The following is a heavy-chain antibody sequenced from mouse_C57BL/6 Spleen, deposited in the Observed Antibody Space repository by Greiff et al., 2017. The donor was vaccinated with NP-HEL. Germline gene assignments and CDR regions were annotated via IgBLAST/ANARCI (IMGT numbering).Heavy chain of an antibody. CDR3: ARDGDYYGTDYYAMDD. J-gene: IGHJ4*01. D-gene: IGHD1-1*01. CDR2: ISDGGSYT. Sequence: EVKLVESGGGLVKPGGSLKLSCAASGFTFSSYAMSWVRQTPEKRLEWVATISDGGSYTYYPDNVKGRFTISRDNAKNNLYLQMSHLKSEDTAMYYCARDGDYYGTDYYAMDDWGQGTSVTVSS. CDR1: GFTFSSYA. V-gene: IGHV5-4*01.